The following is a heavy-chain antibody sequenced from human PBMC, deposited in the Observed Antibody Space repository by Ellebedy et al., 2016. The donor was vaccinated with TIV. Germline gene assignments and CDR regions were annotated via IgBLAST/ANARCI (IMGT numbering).Heavy chain of an antibody. CDR2: VSHTGST. V-gene: IGHV4-59*02. D-gene: IGHD6-19*01. J-gene: IGHJ4*02. CDR1: DGPVGSNH. Sequence: SETLSLTCTVPDGPVGSNHWSWIRQPPGKGLEWVGYVSHTGSTNYNPSLKSRLAISVDPSEKWFSMKLSSVTAADSAVYYCARDRYGSGWLDYWGQGILVTVSS. CDR3: ARDRYGSGWLDY.